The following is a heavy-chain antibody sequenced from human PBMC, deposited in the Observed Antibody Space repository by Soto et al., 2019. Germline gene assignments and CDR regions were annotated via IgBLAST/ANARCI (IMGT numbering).Heavy chain of an antibody. Sequence: SETLSLTCAVYGGSLSRYYWRWIRQPPGKGLEWIGEINHSGSTNYNPSLKSRVTISVDTSKNQFSLKLSSVTAADTAVYYCARVSGWFGETRWFDPWGQGSLGTVS. J-gene: IGHJ5*02. CDR2: INHSGST. CDR3: ARVSGWFGETRWFDP. V-gene: IGHV4-34*01. CDR1: GGSLSRYY. D-gene: IGHD3-10*01.